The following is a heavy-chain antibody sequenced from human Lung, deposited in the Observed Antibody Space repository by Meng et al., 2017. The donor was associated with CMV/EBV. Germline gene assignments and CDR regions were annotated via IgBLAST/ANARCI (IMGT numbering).Heavy chain of an antibody. CDR2: IRGSDGST. CDR3: AKDRCGSASCSLGMDV. J-gene: IGHJ6*02. V-gene: IGHV3-23*01. CDR1: GFTFSTYG. D-gene: IGHD2-2*01. Sequence: GGSLRLXXVASGFTFSTYGMSWVRQAPGKGLEWVSVIRGSDGSTHYADSAKGRFTISRDNSKNTLFLQMNSLRADDTAVYCCAKDRCGSASCSLGMDVWGQGTTVTVSS.